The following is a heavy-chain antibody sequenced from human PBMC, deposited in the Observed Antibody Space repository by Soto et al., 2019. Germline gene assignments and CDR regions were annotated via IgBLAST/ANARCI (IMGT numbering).Heavy chain of an antibody. Sequence: EVQLVESGGGLVQPGGSLRLSCAASGFTFSNDWMNWVRQGPGKGLEWVSRIISGGRRVSYADSVKGRFTIARDNAKNTLYLEMHSLTAEDTAVYYCARERTSKVGMDVWGQGTTVTVSS. J-gene: IGHJ6*02. V-gene: IGHV3-74*01. CDR1: GFTFSNDW. CDR3: ARERTSKVGMDV. CDR2: IISGGRRV.